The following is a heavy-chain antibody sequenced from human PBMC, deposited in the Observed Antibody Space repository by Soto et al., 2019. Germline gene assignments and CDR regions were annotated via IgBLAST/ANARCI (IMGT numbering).Heavy chain of an antibody. CDR3: ARRGPTIFGVVITDNWFDP. CDR2: MNPNSGNT. Sequence: GASVKVSCKASGYTFTSYDINWVRQATGQGLGWMGWMNPNSGNTGYAQKFQGRVTMTRNTSISTAYMELSSLRSEDTAVYYCARRGPTIFGVVITDNWFDPWGQGTLVTVSS. V-gene: IGHV1-8*01. D-gene: IGHD3-3*01. J-gene: IGHJ5*02. CDR1: GYTFTSYD.